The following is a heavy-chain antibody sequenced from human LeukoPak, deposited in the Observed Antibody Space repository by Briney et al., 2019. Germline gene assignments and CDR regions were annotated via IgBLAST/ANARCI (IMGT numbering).Heavy chain of an antibody. V-gene: IGHV3-11*01. Sequence: GGSLRLSCAASGFTFSDYYMSRIRQAPGKGLEWVSYISSSGSTIYYADSVKGRFTISRDNAKNSLYLQMNSLRAEDTAVYYCARGGGCSSTSCYVFGGGWFDPWGQGTLVTVSS. CDR3: ARGGGCSSTSCYVFGGGWFDP. D-gene: IGHD2-2*01. J-gene: IGHJ5*02. CDR2: ISSSGSTI. CDR1: GFTFSDYY.